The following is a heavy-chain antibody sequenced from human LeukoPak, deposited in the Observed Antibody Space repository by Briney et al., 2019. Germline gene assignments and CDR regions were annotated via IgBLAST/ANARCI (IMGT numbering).Heavy chain of an antibody. D-gene: IGHD4-17*01. Sequence: GASVKVSCKASGYTFTSYTMHWVRQAPGQRLEWMGWSNAGNGNTNYAQKLQGRVTMTTDTSTSTAYMELRSLRSDDTAVYYCARGGPYDYGDPGAFDIWGQGTMVTVSS. V-gene: IGHV1-3*01. CDR3: ARGGPYDYGDPGAFDI. CDR1: GYTFTSYT. CDR2: SNAGNGNT. J-gene: IGHJ3*02.